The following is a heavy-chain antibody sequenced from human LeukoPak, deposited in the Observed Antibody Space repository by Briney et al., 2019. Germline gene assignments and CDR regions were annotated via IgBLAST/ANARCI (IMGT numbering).Heavy chain of an antibody. J-gene: IGHJ4*02. CDR2: ISGSGGRT. CDR1: GFTFSSYG. CDR3: AKDRVGAILYFDY. Sequence: GGSLRLSWEPSGFTFSSYGMSWVGLAAGRRLEWLSAISGSGGRTYYADSMKGRFTISRDNSKNTLYLQMNSLRGEDTAVYYCAKDRVGAILYFDYWGQGTLVTLSS. V-gene: IGHV3-23*01. D-gene: IGHD1-26*01.